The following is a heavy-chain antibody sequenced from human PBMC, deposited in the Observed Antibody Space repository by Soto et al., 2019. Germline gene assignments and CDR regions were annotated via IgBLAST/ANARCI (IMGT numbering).Heavy chain of an antibody. CDR2: ISGSGGNT. CDR1: GFTYSGYA. D-gene: IGHD1-1*01. CDR3: AKDRSSAGTTVRFDP. Sequence: EVQLLESGGGLVQPGGSLRLSCAASGFTYSGYAMSWVRQAPGKGLEWVSSISGSGGNTYYADSVKGRFTISRENSKNTLYLQMNSRRVEDTAIYYCAKDRSSAGTTVRFDPWCQGTLVTVSS. V-gene: IGHV3-23*01. J-gene: IGHJ5*02.